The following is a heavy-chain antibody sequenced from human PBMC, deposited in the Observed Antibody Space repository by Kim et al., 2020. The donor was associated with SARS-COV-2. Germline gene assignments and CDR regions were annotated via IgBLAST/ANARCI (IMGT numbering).Heavy chain of an antibody. Sequence: SQTLSLTCAISGDSVSSNSVTWNWIRQSPSRGLEWLGRTYYRSKWSNDYAVSVESRIIINPDTSKNQISLQLNSVTPGDTAVYYCARVKYGCGAGSRGDMDVWGQGTTVTVSS. V-gene: IGHV6-1*01. J-gene: IGHJ6*02. D-gene: IGHD6-19*01. CDR1: GDSVSSNSVT. CDR2: TYYRSKWSN. CDR3: ARVKYGCGAGSRGDMDV.